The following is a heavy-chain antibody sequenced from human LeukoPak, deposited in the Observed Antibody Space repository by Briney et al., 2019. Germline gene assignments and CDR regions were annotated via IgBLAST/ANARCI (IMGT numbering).Heavy chain of an antibody. CDR1: GGSIISYY. CDR2: IYYSGGA. Sequence: SETLSLTCTVSGGSIISYYWSWIRQPPGKGLEWIGYIYYSGGASYNPSLKGRVTISVDTSKNQFSLKLNSVTAADTAVYYCARHRWGDYYDSSGFSFDYWGQGTLVTVSS. CDR3: ARHRWGDYYDSSGFSFDY. J-gene: IGHJ4*02. V-gene: IGHV4-59*01. D-gene: IGHD3-22*01.